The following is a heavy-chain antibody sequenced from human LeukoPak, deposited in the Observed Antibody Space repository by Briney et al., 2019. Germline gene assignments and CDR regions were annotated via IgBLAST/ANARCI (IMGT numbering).Heavy chain of an antibody. D-gene: IGHD1-26*01. J-gene: IGHJ3*02. V-gene: IGHV3-30-3*01. CDR1: GFTFSSYA. Sequence: GGSLRLSCAASGFTFSSYAMHWVRQAPGKGLEWVAVISYDGSNKYYADSVKGRFTISRDNSKNTLYLQMNSLRAEDTAVYYCARGVGGGYSDEDAFDIWGQGTMVTVSS. CDR2: ISYDGSNK. CDR3: ARGVGGGYSDEDAFDI.